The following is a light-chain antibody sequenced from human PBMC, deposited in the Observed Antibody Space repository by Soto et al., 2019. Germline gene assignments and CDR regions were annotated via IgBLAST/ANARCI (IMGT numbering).Light chain of an antibody. J-gene: IGLJ3*02. CDR1: SSNIGSNN. V-gene: IGLV1-44*01. CDR2: SSH. CDR3: ATCDDSLNGWV. Sequence: QLVLTQPPSASGTPGQRVTISCSGSSSNIGSNNVNWYQQLPGTAPKLLIYSSHQRPSGVPDRFSGSKSGTSASLAISGLQSEDEADYYCATCDDSLNGWVFGGGTKLTVL.